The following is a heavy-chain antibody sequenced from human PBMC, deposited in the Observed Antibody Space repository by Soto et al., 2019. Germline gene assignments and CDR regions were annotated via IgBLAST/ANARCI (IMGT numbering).Heavy chain of an antibody. CDR2: INAGGGYT. J-gene: IGHJ4*02. V-gene: IGHV1-46*01. Sequence: GASVKVSCKASGYIFTNYYMHWVRQAPGQGLEWMGTINAGGGYTTYAQRFQGRVTMTRDTSTSTVPMQMNSLRADDTAVYYCARGIAAAGPKLDYWGQGTLVTVSS. CDR1: GYIFTNYY. D-gene: IGHD6-13*01. CDR3: ARGIAAAGPKLDY.